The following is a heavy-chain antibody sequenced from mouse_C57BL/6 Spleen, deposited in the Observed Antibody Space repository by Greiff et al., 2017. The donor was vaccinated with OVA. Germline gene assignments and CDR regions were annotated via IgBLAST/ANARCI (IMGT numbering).Heavy chain of an antibody. D-gene: IGHD4-1*01. CDR2: IDPSDSET. CDR1: GYTFTSYW. CDR3: ARWGNWEGWFAY. J-gene: IGHJ3*01. V-gene: IGHV1-52*01. Sequence: VKLVESGAELVRPGSSVKLSCKASGYTFTSYWMHWVKQRPIQGLEWIGNIDPSDSETHYNQKFKDKATLTVDKSSSTAYMQLSSLTSEDSAVYYCARWGNWEGWFAYWGQGTLVTVSA.